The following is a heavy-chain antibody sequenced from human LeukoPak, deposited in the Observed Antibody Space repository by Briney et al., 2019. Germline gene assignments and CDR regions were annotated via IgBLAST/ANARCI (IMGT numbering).Heavy chain of an antibody. CDR3: ARGRGYCSSTSCQSFEPRQTDNWFDP. V-gene: IGHV1-69*04. CDR1: GGTFSSYA. J-gene: IGHJ5*02. D-gene: IGHD2-2*01. CDR2: IIPILGIA. Sequence: ASVKVSCKASGGTFSSYAISWVRQAPGQGLEWMGRIIPILGIANYAQKFQGRVTMTRDTSISTAYMELSRLRSDDTAVYYCARGRGYCSSTSCQSFEPRQTDNWFDPWGQRTLVTVSS.